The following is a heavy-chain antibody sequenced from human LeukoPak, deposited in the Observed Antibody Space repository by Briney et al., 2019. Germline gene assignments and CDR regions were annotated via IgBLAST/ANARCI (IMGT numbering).Heavy chain of an antibody. V-gene: IGHV3-9*01. CDR1: GFTFDDYA. J-gene: IGHJ4*02. CDR3: AKDKGYYGSGSYINYFDY. Sequence: PGGSLRLSCAASGFTFDDYAMHWIRQAPGKGLEWVSGISWNSGSIGYADSVKGRFTISRDNAKNSLYLQMNSLRAEDTALYYCAKDKGYYGSGSYINYFDYWGQGTLVTVSS. D-gene: IGHD3-10*01. CDR2: ISWNSGSI.